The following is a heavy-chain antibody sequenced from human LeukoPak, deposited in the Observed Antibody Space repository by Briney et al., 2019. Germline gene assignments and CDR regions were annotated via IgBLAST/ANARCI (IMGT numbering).Heavy chain of an antibody. CDR3: ARDGGLHTNFDY. J-gene: IGHJ4*02. Sequence: GGSLRLFCAASGFSFRNYWMGWVRQAPGKGLEWVANTKPDGSAGYYADSVRGRFTASRDNANNLLYLQMNRLRAEDTAVYYCARDGGLHTNFDYWGQGTLLTVSS. CDR2: TKPDGSAG. D-gene: IGHD2-15*01. V-gene: IGHV3-7*01. CDR1: GFSFRNYW.